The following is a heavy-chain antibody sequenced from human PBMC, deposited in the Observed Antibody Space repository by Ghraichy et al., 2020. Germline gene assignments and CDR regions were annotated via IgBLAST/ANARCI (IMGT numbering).Heavy chain of an antibody. CDR3: AKDSCGGDCYDRGFDY. V-gene: IGHV3-30*18. J-gene: IGHJ4*02. Sequence: GGSLRLSCAASGFTFSSYGMHWVRQAPGKGLEWVAVISYDGSNKYYADSVKGRFTISRDNSKNTLYLQMNSLRAEDTAVYYCAKDSCGGDCYDRGFDYWGQGTLVTVSS. CDR1: GFTFSSYG. D-gene: IGHD2-21*02. CDR2: ISYDGSNK.